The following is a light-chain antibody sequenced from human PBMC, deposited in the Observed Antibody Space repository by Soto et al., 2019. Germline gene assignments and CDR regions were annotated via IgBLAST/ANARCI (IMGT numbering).Light chain of an antibody. J-gene: IGKJ2*01. V-gene: IGKV3-20*01. CDR3: QQYGSSHMYT. CDR1: QTVSSNS. CDR2: GAS. Sequence: EIVLTQSPGTLSLSPGERATLSCRASQTVSSNSLAWYQQKPCQAPGLLIYGASSRATGIPDRFSGSGSGTDFTLTISRLEPEDFAVYYCQQYGSSHMYTFGQGTKLEIK.